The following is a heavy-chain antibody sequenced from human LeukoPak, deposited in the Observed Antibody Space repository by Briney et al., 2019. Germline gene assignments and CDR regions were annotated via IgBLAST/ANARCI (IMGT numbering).Heavy chain of an antibody. J-gene: IGHJ3*02. CDR1: GYSISSGYY. D-gene: IGHD2-2*01. CDR3: ARHDGYCSSTSCSLDAFDI. CDR2: IYHSGST. V-gene: IGHV4-38-2*01. Sequence: SETLSLTCAVSGYSISSGYYWGWIRQPPGKGLEWIGSIYHSGSTYYNPSLKSRVTISVDTPKNQFSLKLSSVTAADTAVYYCARHDGYCSSTSCSLDAFDIWGQGTMVTASS.